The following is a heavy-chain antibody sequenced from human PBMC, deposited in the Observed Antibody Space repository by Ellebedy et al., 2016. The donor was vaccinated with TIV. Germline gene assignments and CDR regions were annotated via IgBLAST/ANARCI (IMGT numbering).Heavy chain of an antibody. Sequence: GESLKISCKGSGYSFTSYWIGWVRQMPGKGLEFMGIIWPGGSDTKYSPSFQGQVTISVDKSINTTYLQWNSLKASDTAMYYCATSLSALEPWGQGTLVTVSS. D-gene: IGHD2/OR15-2a*01. J-gene: IGHJ5*02. CDR2: IWPGGSDT. CDR1: GYSFTSYW. CDR3: ATSLSALEP. V-gene: IGHV5-51*01.